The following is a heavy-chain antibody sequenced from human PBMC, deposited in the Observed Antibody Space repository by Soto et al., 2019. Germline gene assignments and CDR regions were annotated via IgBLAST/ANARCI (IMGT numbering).Heavy chain of an antibody. D-gene: IGHD3-9*01. Sequence: QVQLQQWGAGLLKPSETLSLTCAVYGGSFSGYYWSWIRQPPGKGLEWIGEIKHSGSTNYNPSLKRRVSMSVDRSKSQFSLKLTSVTAADTAVYYCARGDILTGYSHWGQGPLVTVSS. CDR1: GGSFSGYY. CDR2: IKHSGST. J-gene: IGHJ4*02. V-gene: IGHV4-34*01. CDR3: ARGDILTGYSH.